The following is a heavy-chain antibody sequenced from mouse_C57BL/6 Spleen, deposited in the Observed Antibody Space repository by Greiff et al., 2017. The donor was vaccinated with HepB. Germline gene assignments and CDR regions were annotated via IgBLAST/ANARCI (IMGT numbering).Heavy chain of an antibody. CDR2: ISSGGDYI. J-gene: IGHJ4*01. D-gene: IGHD2-1*01. V-gene: IGHV5-9-1*02. CDR3: TREVTDYAMDY. Sequence: EVKLMESGEGLVKPGGSLKLSCAASGFTFSSYAMSWVRQTPEKRLEWVAYISSGGDYIYYADTVKGRFTISRDNARNTLYLQMSSLKSEDTAMYYCTREVTDYAMDYWGQGTSVTVSS. CDR1: GFTFSSYA.